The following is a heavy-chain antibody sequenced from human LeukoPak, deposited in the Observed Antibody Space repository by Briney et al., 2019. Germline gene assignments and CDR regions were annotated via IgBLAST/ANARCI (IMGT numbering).Heavy chain of an antibody. V-gene: IGHV4-39*02. CDR2: IYYSGST. CDR1: GDSFGSSYYY. D-gene: IGHD4-11*01. J-gene: IGHJ4*02. Sequence: SETLSLTCTVSGDSFGSSYYYWGCIRQPPGKGLEWIGSIYYSGSTYYNPSLKSRVTISVDTSKNQFSLRLSSVTAADTAVYYCARDRYSDSNYDRFDYWGQGTLVTVSS. CDR3: ARDRYSDSNYDRFDY.